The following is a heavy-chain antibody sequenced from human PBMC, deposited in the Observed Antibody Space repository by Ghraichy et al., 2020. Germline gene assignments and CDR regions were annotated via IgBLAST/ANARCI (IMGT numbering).Heavy chain of an antibody. CDR3: ARGPGSPYSSSWYVDYFDY. V-gene: IGHV3-48*02. J-gene: IGHJ4*02. D-gene: IGHD6-13*01. Sequence: GGSLRLSCAASGFTFSSYSMNWVRQAPGKGLEWVSYISSSSSTIYYADSVKGRFTISRDNAKNSLYLQMNSLRDEDTAVYYCARGPGSPYSSSWYVDYFDYWGQGTLVTVSS. CDR2: ISSSSSTI. CDR1: GFTFSSYS.